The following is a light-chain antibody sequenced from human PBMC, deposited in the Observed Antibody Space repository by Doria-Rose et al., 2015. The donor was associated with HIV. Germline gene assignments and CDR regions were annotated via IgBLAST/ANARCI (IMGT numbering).Light chain of an antibody. CDR2: DGS. Sequence: DIVITQSPGTLSLSPGERATLSCRASQSFSSTYFAWYQQNPGQATRLLIYDGSTRATGIPDRFSASGSGTDFTLTINRLEPEDFALYYCHQYGASWTFGQGTKVEI. CDR1: QSFSSTY. V-gene: IGKV3-20*01. J-gene: IGKJ1*01. CDR3: HQYGASWT.